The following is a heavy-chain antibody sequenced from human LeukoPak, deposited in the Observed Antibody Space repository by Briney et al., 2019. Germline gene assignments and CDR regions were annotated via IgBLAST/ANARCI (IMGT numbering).Heavy chain of an antibody. Sequence: ASVKVSCKASGYTFTSYGISWVRQAPGQGLEWMGWISAYNGNTNYAQKLQGRVTMTTDTSTSTAYMELRSLRSDDTAVYYCARDISWIQLWLPSSLGYWGQGTLVTVSS. D-gene: IGHD5-18*01. CDR2: ISAYNGNT. V-gene: IGHV1-18*01. J-gene: IGHJ4*02. CDR3: ARDISWIQLWLPSSLGY. CDR1: GYTFTSYG.